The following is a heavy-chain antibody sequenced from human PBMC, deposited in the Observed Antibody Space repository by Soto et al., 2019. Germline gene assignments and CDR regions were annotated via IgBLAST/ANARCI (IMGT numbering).Heavy chain of an antibody. Sequence: ASVKVSCKAARYAFTRNTMNWVRQAPGQRLEWMGWINPDNGNTKSSQKFQDRVIITRDTSASTAYMDLSSLRSEDTAVYYCARGIATGQLDPWGQGTLVTVSS. J-gene: IGHJ5*02. CDR2: INPDNGNT. V-gene: IGHV1-3*01. D-gene: IGHD2-15*01. CDR1: RYAFTRNT. CDR3: ARGIATGQLDP.